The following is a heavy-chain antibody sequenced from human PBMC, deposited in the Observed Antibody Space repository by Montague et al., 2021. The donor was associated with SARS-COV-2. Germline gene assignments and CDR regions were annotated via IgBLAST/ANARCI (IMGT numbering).Heavy chain of an antibody. J-gene: IGHJ4*02. CDR2: IHNGGTT. Sequence: SETLSLTCTVSGGSLSSGLFYWGWIRQPPGKGLEWIGSIHNGGTTTNNPSLKSRVTLSADSSKNQFSLRLDSMTAADTAVHYCARHLAYCAGDCYPDYFDYWGLGTLVTVSS. D-gene: IGHD2-21*01. CDR3: ARHLAYCAGDCYPDYFDY. CDR1: GGSLSSGLFY. V-gene: IGHV4-39*01.